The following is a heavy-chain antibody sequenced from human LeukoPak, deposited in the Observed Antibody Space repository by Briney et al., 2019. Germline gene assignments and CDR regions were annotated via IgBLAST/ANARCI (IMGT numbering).Heavy chain of an antibody. J-gene: IGHJ3*02. Sequence: GGSLRLSCAASGFTFSSYGMHWVRQAPGKGLEWVAFIRYDGSNKYYADSVKGRFTISRDNSKNTLYLQMNSLRAGDTAVYYCAKPIEGITMIVVVPRAFDIWGQGTMVTVS. CDR2: IRYDGSNK. V-gene: IGHV3-30*02. CDR1: GFTFSSYG. CDR3: AKPIEGITMIVVVPRAFDI. D-gene: IGHD3-22*01.